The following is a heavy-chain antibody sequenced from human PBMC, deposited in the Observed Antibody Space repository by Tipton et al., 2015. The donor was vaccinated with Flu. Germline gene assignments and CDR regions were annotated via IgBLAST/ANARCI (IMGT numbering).Heavy chain of an antibody. J-gene: IGHJ5*02. CDR1: GFTFSSYW. V-gene: IGHV3-7*01. Sequence: VQLVQSGGGLIQPGGSLRLSCAASGFTFSSYWMNWVRQAPGKGLEWVANIKPDGSEKNYVDSVKGRFTISRDNVKNSLYLQMNNLRAEDTAVYFCVSDETSVKWGPWGQGTLVTVSS. D-gene: IGHD4-11*01. CDR2: IKPDGSEK. CDR3: VSDETSVKWGP.